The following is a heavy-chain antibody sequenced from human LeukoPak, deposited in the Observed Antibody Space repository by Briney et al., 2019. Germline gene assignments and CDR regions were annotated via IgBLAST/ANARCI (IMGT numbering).Heavy chain of an antibody. J-gene: IGHJ6*03. CDR1: GSTFGDYA. Sequence: GRSLRLSCTASGSTFGDYAMSWVRQAPGKGLEWVGFIRSKAYGGTTEYAASVKGRFTISRDDSKSIAYLQMNSLKTEDTAVYYCTRDPSIAVASYYYYYYYMDVWGKGTTVTVSS. CDR2: IRSKAYGGTT. CDR3: TRDPSIAVASYYYYYYYMDV. D-gene: IGHD6-19*01. V-gene: IGHV3-49*04.